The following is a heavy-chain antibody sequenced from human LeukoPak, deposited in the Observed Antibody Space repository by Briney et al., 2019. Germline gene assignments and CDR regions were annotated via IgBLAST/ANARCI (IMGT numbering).Heavy chain of an antibody. D-gene: IGHD2/OR15-2a*01. CDR1: GDSISSYY. CDR2: VSYRGST. V-gene: IGHV4-59*08. CDR3: ARGENPLNIHIAIIDY. Sequence: SETLSLTCTVSGDSISSYYWTWIRQPPGKTLEWIAYVSYRGSTNYNPSLKSRVTISVDTSKNQFSLKLSSVTAADTAVYYCARGENPLNIHIAIIDYWAREPWSPSPQ. J-gene: IGHJ4*02.